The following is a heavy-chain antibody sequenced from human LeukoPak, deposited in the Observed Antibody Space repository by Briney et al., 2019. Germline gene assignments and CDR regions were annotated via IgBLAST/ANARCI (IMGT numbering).Heavy chain of an antibody. D-gene: IGHD3-22*01. Sequence: PSETLSLTCTVSGGSISSSSYYWGWIRQPPGKGLEWIGSIYYSGSTYYNPSLKSRVTISVDTSKNQFSLKLSSVTAADTAVYYCARGPIDSSGYYVGLYYYYYYMDVWGKGTTVTVSS. CDR1: GGSISSSSYY. CDR3: ARGPIDSSGYYVGLYYYYYYMDV. CDR2: IYYSGST. J-gene: IGHJ6*03. V-gene: IGHV4-39*07.